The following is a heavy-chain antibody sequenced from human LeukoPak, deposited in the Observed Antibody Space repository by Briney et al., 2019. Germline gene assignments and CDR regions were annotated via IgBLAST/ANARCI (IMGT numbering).Heavy chain of an antibody. D-gene: IGHD6-19*01. J-gene: IGHJ6*03. CDR1: GGSISSSSYY. CDR3: ARIAVAGKGIYYYYYYMDV. Sequence: SETLSLTCTVSGGSISSSSYYWSWIRQPPGKGLEWIGEINHSGSTNYNPSLKSRVTISVDTSKNQFSLKLSSVTAADTAVYYCARIAVAGKGIYYYYYYMDVWGKGTTVTVSS. CDR2: INHSGST. V-gene: IGHV4-39*07.